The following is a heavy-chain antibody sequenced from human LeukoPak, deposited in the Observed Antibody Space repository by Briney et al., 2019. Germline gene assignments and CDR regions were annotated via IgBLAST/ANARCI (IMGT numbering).Heavy chain of an antibody. J-gene: IGHJ4*02. D-gene: IGHD1-1*01. CDR3: ARSPNFGPDY. V-gene: IGHV3-74*01. Sequence: GGSLRLSCAASGFTFSSYWMHWVRQAPGKGLMWVPRINSDGRTTSYADSVKGRFTISRDNAKNTLYLQMNSLRAEDTAVYYCARSPNFGPDYWGQGALVTVSS. CDR2: INSDGRTT. CDR1: GFTFSSYW.